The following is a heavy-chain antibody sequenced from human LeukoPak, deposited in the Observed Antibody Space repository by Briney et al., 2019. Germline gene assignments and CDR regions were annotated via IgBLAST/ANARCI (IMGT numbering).Heavy chain of an antibody. D-gene: IGHD6-25*01. Sequence: SETLSLTCAVYGGSFSGYYWSWIRQPPGKGLEWVGEINHSGSTNYNPSLKSRVTISVDTSKNQFSLKLSSVTAADTAVYYCARGRGKFDYWGQGTLVTVSS. CDR1: GGSFSGYY. V-gene: IGHV4-34*01. CDR2: INHSGST. CDR3: ARGRGKFDY. J-gene: IGHJ4*02.